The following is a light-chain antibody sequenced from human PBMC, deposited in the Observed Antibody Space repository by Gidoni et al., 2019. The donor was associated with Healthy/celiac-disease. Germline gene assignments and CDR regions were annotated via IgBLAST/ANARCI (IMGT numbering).Light chain of an antibody. Sequence: ALRMTQSPSSLSASTGDRGTITCRASQGISSYLDWYQQKPGKAPKLLLYAASTLQSGGPSRFSGSGSGTDFTLTISCLQSEDFATYYCQQYYSYLGITFXPXTKVDIK. CDR1: QGISSY. J-gene: IGKJ3*01. CDR2: AAS. V-gene: IGKV1-8*01. CDR3: QQYYSYLGIT.